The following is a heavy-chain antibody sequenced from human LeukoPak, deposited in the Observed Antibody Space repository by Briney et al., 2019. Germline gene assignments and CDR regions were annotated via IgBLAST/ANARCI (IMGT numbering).Heavy chain of an antibody. D-gene: IGHD3-10*01. V-gene: IGHV4-38-2*02. CDR2: FFLKGST. CDR3: ARHSLWFGPKGRWGRGYYFDY. Sequence: SETLSLTCTVSGYSITSAYYWGWIRQPPGKGLEWIGSFFLKGSTYYNPSLKSRVTISVDTSKNQFSLKLSSVTAADTAVYYCARHSLWFGPKGRWGRGYYFDYWGQGTLVTVSS. CDR1: GYSITSAYY. J-gene: IGHJ4*02.